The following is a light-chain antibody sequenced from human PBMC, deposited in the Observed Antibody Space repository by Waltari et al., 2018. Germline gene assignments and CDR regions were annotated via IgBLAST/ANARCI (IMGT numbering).Light chain of an antibody. V-gene: IGKV3-11*01. CDR2: DAS. CDR3: QQRSSWTPHT. Sequence: EIVLTQSPATLSLSPGETATLSCGASQSVGTYLAWYQQKPGQAPRLLIYDASNRATGIPDRFRGSGSGTDFTLTIDSLEPEDFALYYCQQRSSWTPHTFGQGARLEIK. CDR1: QSVGTY. J-gene: IGKJ2*01.